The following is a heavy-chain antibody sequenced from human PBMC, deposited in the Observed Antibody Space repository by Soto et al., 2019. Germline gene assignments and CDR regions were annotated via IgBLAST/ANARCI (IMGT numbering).Heavy chain of an antibody. D-gene: IGHD1-26*01. CDR3: ARVASQWAPFDY. CDR2: ISAYNGNT. Sequence: ASVKVSCTASGYTFTSYGISWLRQTPGQGLEWMGWISAYNGNTNYAQKLQGRVTMTTDTSTSTAYMELRSLRSDDTAVYYCARVASQWAPFDYWGQGTLVTVSS. V-gene: IGHV1-18*01. J-gene: IGHJ4*02. CDR1: GYTFTSYG.